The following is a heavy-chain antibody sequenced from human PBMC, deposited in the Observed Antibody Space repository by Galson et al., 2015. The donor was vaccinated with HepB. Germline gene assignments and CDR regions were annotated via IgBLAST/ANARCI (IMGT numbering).Heavy chain of an antibody. CDR3: ARGGASAGI. D-gene: IGHD6-13*01. CDR2: IYSGGSI. V-gene: IGHV3-66*01. CDR1: GFSVSNNH. Sequence: SLRLSCAASGFSVSNNHMRWVRQPPGKGLEWVSLIYSGGSIYYADSVKGRFTISRDSYTNTVYLQMENVRAEDTAVYYCARGGASAGIWGQGTLVTVSP. J-gene: IGHJ1*01.